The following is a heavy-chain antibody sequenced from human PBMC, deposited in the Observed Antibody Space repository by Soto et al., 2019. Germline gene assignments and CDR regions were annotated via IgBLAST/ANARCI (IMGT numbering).Heavy chain of an antibody. V-gene: IGHV4-34*01. J-gene: IGHJ5*02. CDR1: GGSFSGYY. CDR3: ARVGYSSPGDP. CDR2: INHSGST. Sequence: QVQLQQWGAGLLKPSETLSLTCAVYGGSFSGYYWCWIRQPPGKGLEWIGEINHSGSTNYNPSLKSRVTISVDTSKNQFSLKLSSVTAADTAVYYCARVGYSSPGDPWGQGTLVTVSS. D-gene: IGHD5-12*01.